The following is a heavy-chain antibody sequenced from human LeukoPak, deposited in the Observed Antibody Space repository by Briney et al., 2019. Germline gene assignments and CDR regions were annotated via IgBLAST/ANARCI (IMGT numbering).Heavy chain of an antibody. Sequence: SQTLSLTCAVSGDSVSSNSVAWNSIRQSPSGGLEWLGRTYYRSKWYNEYAVSVKSRITINPDTSNNQVSLYLNFVTPEDTAVYDCTAMVINHAFDIWGLGTMVTVYS. CDR3: TAMVINHAFDI. V-gene: IGHV6-1*01. CDR2: TYYRSKWYN. D-gene: IGHD4/OR15-4a*01. J-gene: IGHJ3*02. CDR1: GDSVSSNSVA.